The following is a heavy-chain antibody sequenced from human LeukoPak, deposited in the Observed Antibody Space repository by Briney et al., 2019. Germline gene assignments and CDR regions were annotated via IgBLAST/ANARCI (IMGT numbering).Heavy chain of an antibody. J-gene: IGHJ5*02. CDR3: ATVVGRNDWFDP. V-gene: IGHV1-24*01. Sequence: GASVKVSCKVSGYTLTELSVHWVRQAPGKGLGWMGGFDPEDGETIYAQKFQGRVTMTEDTSTDTAYMELSSLRSEDTAVYYCATVVGRNDWFDPWGQGTLVTVSS. CDR2: FDPEDGET. D-gene: IGHD1-1*01. CDR1: GYTLTELS.